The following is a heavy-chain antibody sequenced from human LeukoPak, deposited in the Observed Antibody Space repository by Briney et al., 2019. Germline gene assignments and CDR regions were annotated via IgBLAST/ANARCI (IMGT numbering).Heavy chain of an antibody. CDR3: ARDQAYYDSSGYYDY. CDR2: IWYDGSNK. CDR1: GFTFSAYA. J-gene: IGHJ4*02. Sequence: PGGSLRLSCEASGFTFSAYAMTWVRQAPGKGLEWVAVIWYDGSNKYYADSVKGRFTISRDNSKNTLYLQMNSLRAEDTAVYYCARDQAYYDSSGYYDYWGQGTLVTVSS. V-gene: IGHV3-33*07. D-gene: IGHD3-22*01.